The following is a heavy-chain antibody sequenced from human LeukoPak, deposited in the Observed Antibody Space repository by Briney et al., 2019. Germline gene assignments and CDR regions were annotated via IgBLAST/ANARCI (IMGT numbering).Heavy chain of an antibody. Sequence: ASVKVSRKASGGTFISYAISWVRQAPGQGLEWMGGIIPIFGTANYAQKFQGRVTITADESTSTAYMELSSLRSEDTAVYYCAAYYYDSSGYYYVGAFDYWGQGTLVTGSS. V-gene: IGHV1-69*13. J-gene: IGHJ4*02. CDR2: IIPIFGTA. D-gene: IGHD3-22*01. CDR1: GGTFISYA. CDR3: AAYYYDSSGYYYVGAFDY.